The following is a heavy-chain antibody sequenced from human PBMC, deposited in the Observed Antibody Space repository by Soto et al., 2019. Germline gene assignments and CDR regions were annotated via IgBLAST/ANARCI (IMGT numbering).Heavy chain of an antibody. J-gene: IGHJ4*02. CDR2: IYYSGST. CDR3: SRDSGIQLWTYYFDY. V-gene: IGHV4-59*01. Sequence: LSLTCTAAGGSISGYYWSWIRQPPGKGLEWIGYIYYSGSTNYNPSLKSRVTISVDTSKNQFSLKLSSVTAADTAVYYCSRDSGIQLWTYYFDYWGQGTMVTVSS. D-gene: IGHD5-18*01. CDR1: GGSISGYY.